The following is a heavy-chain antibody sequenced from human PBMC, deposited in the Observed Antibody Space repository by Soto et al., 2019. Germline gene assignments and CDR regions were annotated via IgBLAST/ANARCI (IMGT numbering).Heavy chain of an antibody. V-gene: IGHV4-4*02. CDR3: AIPGHGEFDY. CDR2: VYHSGTT. J-gene: IGHJ4*02. CDR1: GASIGTNNW. Sequence: PSETLSLTCAVSGASIGTNNWWSWVRQPPGKGLEWIGEVYHSGTTNCNPSLKSRVTISIDKSKNLFSLTLTSMTAADTALYYCAIPGHGEFDYWSQGTLVTVSS.